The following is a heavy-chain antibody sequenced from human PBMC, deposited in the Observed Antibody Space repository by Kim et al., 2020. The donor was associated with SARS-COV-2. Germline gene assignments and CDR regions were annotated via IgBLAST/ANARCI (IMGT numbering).Heavy chain of an antibody. J-gene: IGHJ5*02. D-gene: IGHD1-26*01. CDR2: VYNRGGM. CDR3: ARGCRAETSARCSDRWFDH. V-gene: IGHV4-31*03. Sequence: SETLSLTCTVSDGSISSGNYYWAWIRQHPGTGLEWIGYVYNRGGMYYNPSLKSRVTISIDTSKNQFSLDLTSVTAADTAIYYCARGCRAETSARCSDRWFDHWGQGTLVIVSS. CDR1: DGSISSGNYY.